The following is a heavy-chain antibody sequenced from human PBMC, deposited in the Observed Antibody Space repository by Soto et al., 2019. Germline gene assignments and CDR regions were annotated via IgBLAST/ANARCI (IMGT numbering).Heavy chain of an antibody. V-gene: IGHV3-33*01. D-gene: IGHD3-22*01. CDR3: ARDRDYFDTSGYYYYFDY. Sequence: QVQLVESGGGVVQPGRSLRLSCAASGFIFSSYGMHWVRQAPRKGLEWVAVIWYDGSKKYYADSVKGRFTISRDNSKNTMYLQRNSLRAEDTAVYYCARDRDYFDTSGYYYYFDYWGQGTLVTVSS. J-gene: IGHJ4*02. CDR2: IWYDGSKK. CDR1: GFIFSSYG.